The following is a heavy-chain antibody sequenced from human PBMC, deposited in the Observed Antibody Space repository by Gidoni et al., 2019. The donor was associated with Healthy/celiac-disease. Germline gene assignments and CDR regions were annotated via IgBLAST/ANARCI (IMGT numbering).Heavy chain of an antibody. J-gene: IGHJ2*01. D-gene: IGHD3-3*01. CDR2: INPNRGGT. Sequence: QVQLVQSGAEVKKPGASVKVSCKASGYTFTGYYMHWVRQAPGQGLEWMGWINPNRGGTNYAQKFQGWVTMTRDTSISTAYMELSRLRSDDTAVYYCARGGGVLRSFFDLWGRGTLVTVSS. CDR3: ARGGGVLRSFFDL. V-gene: IGHV1-2*04. CDR1: GYTFTGYY.